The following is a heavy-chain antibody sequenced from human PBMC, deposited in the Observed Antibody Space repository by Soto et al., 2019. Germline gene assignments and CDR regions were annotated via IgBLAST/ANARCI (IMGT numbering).Heavy chain of an antibody. Sequence: SETLSLTCTVSVCSISSYYWSWIRQPPGKGLEWIGYIYYSGSTNYNPSLKSRVTISVDTSTNQFSLKLSSVTAGDTAVYYCARSYNSYVYDWDEHWCPGPRVTVS. D-gene: IGHD6-6*01. J-gene: IGHJ5*02. CDR1: VCSISSYY. V-gene: IGHV4-59*01. CDR2: IYYSGST. CDR3: ARSYNSYVYDWDEH.